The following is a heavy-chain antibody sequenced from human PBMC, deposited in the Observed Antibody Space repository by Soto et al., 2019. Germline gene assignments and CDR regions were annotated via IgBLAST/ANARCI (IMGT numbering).Heavy chain of an antibody. D-gene: IGHD2-2*01. J-gene: IGHJ6*02. CDR1: GFTFSSYG. CDR2: ISYDGSNK. CDR3: AKDGRYCSSTSCYHTPPYYYGMDV. Sequence: GGSLRLSCAASGFTFSSYGMHWVRQAPGKGLEWVAVISYDGSNKYYADSVKGRFTISRDNSKNTLYLQMNSLRAEDTAVYYCAKDGRYCSSTSCYHTPPYYYGMDVWGQGTTVTVSS. V-gene: IGHV3-30*18.